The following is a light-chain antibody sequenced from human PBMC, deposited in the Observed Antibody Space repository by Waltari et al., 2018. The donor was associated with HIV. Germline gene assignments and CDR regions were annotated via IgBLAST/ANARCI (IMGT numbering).Light chain of an antibody. CDR1: QRISNRL. Sequence: EIVLTQSPGTLSLSPGERDTLSCRTVQRISNRLLAWYQQKAGQAPRLLIYGVSSRATGIPERFSGSGSETDFTLTISRLEPEDSAVYYCQQYGTSPFTFGPGTKVDI. V-gene: IGKV3-20*01. CDR2: GVS. J-gene: IGKJ3*01. CDR3: QQYGTSPFT.